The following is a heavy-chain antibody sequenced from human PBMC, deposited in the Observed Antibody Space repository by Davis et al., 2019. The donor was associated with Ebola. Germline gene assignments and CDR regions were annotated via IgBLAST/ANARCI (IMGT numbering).Heavy chain of an antibody. J-gene: IGHJ4*02. CDR3: ARDRGGDYSFDY. D-gene: IGHD3-10*01. CDR1: GYTFTNYG. Sequence: ASVKVSCKTSGYTFTNYGITWVRQAPGQRLEWMGWINAGNGNTKYSQKFQGRVTITRDTSASTAYMELSSLRSEDTSVYYCARDRGGDYSFDYWGQGTLVTVSS. CDR2: INAGNGNT. V-gene: IGHV1-3*01.